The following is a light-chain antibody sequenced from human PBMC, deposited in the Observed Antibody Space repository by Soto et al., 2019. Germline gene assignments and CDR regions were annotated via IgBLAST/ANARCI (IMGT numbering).Light chain of an antibody. CDR2: DAS. CDR3: QQRSNWPPMFT. CDR1: QGGNSS. V-gene: IGKV3-11*01. J-gene: IGKJ2*01. Sequence: IGVTKSPTPPSLSPGGRTTLSFRGSQGGNSSFGWYQQKPGQAPRLLIYDASNRATGIPARFSGSGSGTDFTLTISSLEPEDFAVYYCQQRSNWPPMFTFGQGTRLEIK.